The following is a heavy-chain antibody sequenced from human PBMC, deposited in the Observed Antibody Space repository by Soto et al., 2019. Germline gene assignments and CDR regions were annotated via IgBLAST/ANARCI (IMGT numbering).Heavy chain of an antibody. J-gene: IGHJ6*04. CDR2: FDPEDGET. CDR3: ATVQRIAARTSYGMDV. V-gene: IGHV1-24*01. CDR1: GYSLTELS. Sequence: ASVKVSCKVSGYSLTELSMHWVLRAPGKGLEWMGGFDPEDGETIYAQKFQGRVTMTEDTSTDTAYMELSSLRSEDTAVYYCATVQRIAARTSYGMDVWGKGNKVTVYS. D-gene: IGHD6-6*01.